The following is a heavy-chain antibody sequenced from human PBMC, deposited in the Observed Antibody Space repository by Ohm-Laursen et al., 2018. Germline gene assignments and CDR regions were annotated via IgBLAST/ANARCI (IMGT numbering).Heavy chain of an antibody. CDR2: IIPIFGTA. CDR3: ARAIAAADHYYYGMDV. V-gene: IGHV1-69*13. J-gene: IGHJ6*02. CDR1: GGTFSSYA. Sequence: SVKVSCKASGGTFSSYAISWVRQAPGQGLEWMGGIIPIFGTANYAQKFQGRVTITADESTSTAYMELSSLRSEDTAVYYCARAIAAADHYYYGMDVWGRGTTVTVSS. D-gene: IGHD6-13*01.